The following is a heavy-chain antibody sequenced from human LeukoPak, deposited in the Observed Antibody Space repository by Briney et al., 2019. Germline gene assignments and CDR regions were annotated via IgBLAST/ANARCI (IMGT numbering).Heavy chain of an antibody. Sequence: ASVTVSCKASGYTFTSYYMHWVRQAPGQGLEWMGIINPSGGSTSYAQKFQGRVTMTRDTSTSTVYMELSSLRSEDTAVYYCARVAEATNWFDPWGQGTLVTVSS. CDR2: INPSGGST. J-gene: IGHJ5*02. CDR3: ARVAEATNWFDP. V-gene: IGHV1-46*01. CDR1: GYTFTSYY.